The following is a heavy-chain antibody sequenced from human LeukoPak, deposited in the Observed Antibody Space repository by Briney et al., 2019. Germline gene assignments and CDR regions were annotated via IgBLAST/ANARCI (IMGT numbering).Heavy chain of an antibody. J-gene: IGHJ4*02. Sequence: TSSETLSLTCTVSGGSISSYYWSWIRQPPGKGLEWIGCIYYSGSTNYNPSLKSRVTISVDTSKNQFSLKLSSVTAADTAVYYCARDRPLGYSNYGEWDYFDYWGQGTLVTVSS. CDR1: GGSISSYY. D-gene: IGHD4-11*01. CDR3: ARDRPLGYSNYGEWDYFDY. V-gene: IGHV4-59*01. CDR2: IYYSGST.